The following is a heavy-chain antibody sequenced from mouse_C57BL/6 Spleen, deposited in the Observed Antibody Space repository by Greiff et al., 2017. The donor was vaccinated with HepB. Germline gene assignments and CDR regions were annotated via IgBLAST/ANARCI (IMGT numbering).Heavy chain of an antibody. CDR3: TRERDYDNWYFDV. CDR2: IRNKANNHAT. V-gene: IGHV6-6*01. J-gene: IGHJ1*03. D-gene: IGHD2-4*01. Sequence: EVQLVESGGGLVQPGGSMKLSCAASGFTFSDAWMDWVRQSPEKGLEWVAEIRNKANNHATYYAESVKGRFTISRDDSKSSVYLQMNSLRAEDTGIYYCTRERDYDNWYFDVWGTGTTVTVSS. CDR1: GFTFSDAW.